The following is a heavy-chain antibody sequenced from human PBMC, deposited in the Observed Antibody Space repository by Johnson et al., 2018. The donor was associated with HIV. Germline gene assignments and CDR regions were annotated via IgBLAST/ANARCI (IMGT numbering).Heavy chain of an antibody. V-gene: IGHV3-23*04. CDR3: ASVHGIAVVDAFDI. D-gene: IGHD6-19*01. Sequence: EVQLVESGGGLVQPGGPLRVSCVASGFNFGDYGMSWVRQAPGKGLEWVSAISGSGGSTYYADSVKGRFPISRDNSKNTLYLQMNSLRAEDMAVYYCASVHGIAVVDAFDIWGQGTMVTVSS. CDR1: GFNFGDYG. CDR2: ISGSGGST. J-gene: IGHJ3*02.